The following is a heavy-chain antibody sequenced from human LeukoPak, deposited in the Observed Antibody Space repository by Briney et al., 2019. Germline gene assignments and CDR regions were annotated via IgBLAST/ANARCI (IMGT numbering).Heavy chain of an antibody. CDR1: GFTFSSYS. V-gene: IGHV3-21*01. CDR3: ARDWGCGWAQLDY. Sequence: GGSLRLSCAASGFTFSSYSMNRVRQAPGKGLEWVSSISSSSSYIYYADSVKGRFTISRDNAKNSLYLQMNSLRAEDTAVYYCARDWGCGWAQLDYWGQGTLVTVSS. J-gene: IGHJ4*02. D-gene: IGHD6-19*01. CDR2: ISSSSSYI.